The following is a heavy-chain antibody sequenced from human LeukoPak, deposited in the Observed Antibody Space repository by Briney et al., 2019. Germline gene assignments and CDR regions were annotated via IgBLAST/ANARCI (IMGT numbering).Heavy chain of an antibody. CDR2: ISAYNGNT. Sequence: GASVKVSCKASGYTFTSYGISWVRQAPGQGLEWMGWISAYNGNTNYARKLQGRVTVTTDTSTSTAYMELRSLTSGDTAVYYCTRDRLDYCSSTSCYPYYSYYMDVWGKGTTVTVSS. CDR3: TRDRLDYCSSTSCYPYYSYYMDV. J-gene: IGHJ6*03. CDR1: GYTFTSYG. V-gene: IGHV1-18*01. D-gene: IGHD2-2*01.